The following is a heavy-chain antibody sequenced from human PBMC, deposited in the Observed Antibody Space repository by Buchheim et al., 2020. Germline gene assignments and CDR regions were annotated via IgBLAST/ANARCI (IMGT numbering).Heavy chain of an antibody. J-gene: IGHJ4*02. CDR3: AKVSPNWGRNRVFDY. Sequence: EVQLLESGGGLVQPGGSLRLSCAASGFTFSSYAMSWVRQAPGKGLEWVSAISGSGGSTFYTDPITGRVTISSDNSKYTPYSPMNSLRAEDTAVYYCAKVSPNWGRNRVFDYWGQGTL. V-gene: IGHV3-23*01. CDR1: GFTFSSYA. D-gene: IGHD3-16*01. CDR2: ISGSGGST.